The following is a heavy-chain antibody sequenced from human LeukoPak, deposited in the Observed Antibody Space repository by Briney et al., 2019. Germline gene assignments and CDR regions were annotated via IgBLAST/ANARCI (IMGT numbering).Heavy chain of an antibody. V-gene: IGHV1-69*13. J-gene: IGHJ6*02. D-gene: IGHD6-6*01. CDR3: ARDSSGSDVYYGMDV. CDR1: GGTFTSYA. CDR2: IIPIFGTA. Sequence: SVKVSCKASGGTFTSYAISWVRQAPGQGVEWMGGIIPIFGTANYAQKFQGRVTITADESTSTAYMELSSLRSEDTAVYYCARDSSGSDVYYGMDVWGQGTTVTVSS.